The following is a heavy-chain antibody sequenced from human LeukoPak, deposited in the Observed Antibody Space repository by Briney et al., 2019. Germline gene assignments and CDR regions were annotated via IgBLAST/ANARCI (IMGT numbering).Heavy chain of an antibody. J-gene: IGHJ4*02. CDR2: IRYDGSNK. CDR1: GFTFSSYG. CDR3: AKDIVRYIVGAPGY. Sequence: QPGGSLRLSCAASGFTFSSYGMHWVRQAPGKGLEWVAFIRYDGSNKYYADSVKGRFTISRDNSKNTLYLQMNSLRTEDTALYYCAKDIVRYIVGAPGYWGQGTLVTVSS. V-gene: IGHV3-30*02. D-gene: IGHD1-26*01.